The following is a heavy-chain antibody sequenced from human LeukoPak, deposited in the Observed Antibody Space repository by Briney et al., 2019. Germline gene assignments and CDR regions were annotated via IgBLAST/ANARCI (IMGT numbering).Heavy chain of an antibody. CDR1: GFTFSSYA. Sequence: GGSLRLSCAASGFTFSSYAMHWVRQAPGKGLEWVAVISYGGSNKYYADSVKGRSTISRDNSKNSLYLQMNSLRAEDTAVYYCARDRNIIAGGGFFAYWGQGALVTVSS. CDR2: ISYGGSNK. V-gene: IGHV3-30-3*01. D-gene: IGHD6-19*01. CDR3: ARDRNIIAGGGFFAY. J-gene: IGHJ4*02.